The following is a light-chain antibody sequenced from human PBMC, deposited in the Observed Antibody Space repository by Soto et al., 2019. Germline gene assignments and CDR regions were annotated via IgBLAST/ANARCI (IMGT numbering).Light chain of an antibody. J-gene: IGLJ3*02. CDR3: SSYTRTSTLV. CDR2: EVT. V-gene: IGLV2-14*01. Sequence: QSALTQPASVSGSPGQSITISCTGTSSDVGAYNYVSWYQRHPGKAPKLMIYEVTDRPSGVSNRFSGSKSGNTASLTISGLQAEDEADYYCSSYTRTSTLVFGGGTKLTVL. CDR1: SSDVGAYNY.